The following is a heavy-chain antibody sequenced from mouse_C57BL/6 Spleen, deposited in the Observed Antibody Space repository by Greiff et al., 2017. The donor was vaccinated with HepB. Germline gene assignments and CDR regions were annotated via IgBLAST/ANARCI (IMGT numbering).Heavy chain of an antibody. V-gene: IGHV1-15*01. D-gene: IGHD2-4*01. CDR2: IDPETGGT. CDR3: TGYYDYDVDAIDY. CDR1: GYTFTDYE. J-gene: IGHJ4*01. Sequence: VKLMESGAELVRPGASVTLSCKASGYTFTDYEMHWVKQTPVHGLEWIGAIDPETGGTAYNQKFKGKAILTADKSSSTAYMELRSLTSEDSAVYYCTGYYDYDVDAIDYWGQGTSVTVSS.